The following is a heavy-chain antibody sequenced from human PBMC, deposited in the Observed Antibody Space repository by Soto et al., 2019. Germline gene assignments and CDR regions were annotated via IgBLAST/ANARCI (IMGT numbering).Heavy chain of an antibody. J-gene: IGHJ4*02. D-gene: IGHD4-17*01. CDR3: ARDRPDISNPTDYPMFDY. CDR2: INSDGSST. CDR1: GFIFSSHW. Sequence: GGSLRLSCSASGFIFSSHWMHWVRQSAEKRLVWASRINSDGSSTAYADSVKGRFTISRDNAKNTLYLQVNSLRVEDTAVYYCARDRPDISNPTDYPMFDYWSQGTQVTVSS. V-gene: IGHV3-74*01.